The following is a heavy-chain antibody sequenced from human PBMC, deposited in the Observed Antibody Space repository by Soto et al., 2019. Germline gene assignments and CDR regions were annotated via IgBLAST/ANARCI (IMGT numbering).Heavy chain of an antibody. V-gene: IGHV3-7*03. CDR2: IKQDGSEK. CDR1: GFTFSSYW. J-gene: IGHJ3*02. Sequence: EVQLVESRGGLVQPGGSLRLSCAASGFTFSSYWMSWVRQAPGKVLEWVANIKQDGSEKYYVDSVKGRFTISRDNAKTSLYLQMNSLRASDTDVYYCARETQGDDAFDIWCQVTMVTASS. D-gene: IGHD3-16*01. CDR3: ARETQGDDAFDI.